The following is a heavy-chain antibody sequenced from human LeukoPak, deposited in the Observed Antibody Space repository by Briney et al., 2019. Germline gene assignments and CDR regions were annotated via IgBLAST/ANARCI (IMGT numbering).Heavy chain of an antibody. CDR2: IYPGESDT. J-gene: IGHJ4*02. CDR3: ARHWPGIAAAGEIDY. CDR1: GYSFTSYW. D-gene: IGHD6-13*01. V-gene: IGHV5-51*01. Sequence: GEALKICCKGSGYSFTSYWIGLVRQMPGEGVEWVGIIYPGESDTRYSPSFQGQVTISADKSITTAYLQWSSLKATDTAMYYCARHWPGIAAAGEIDYWGQGTLVTVSS.